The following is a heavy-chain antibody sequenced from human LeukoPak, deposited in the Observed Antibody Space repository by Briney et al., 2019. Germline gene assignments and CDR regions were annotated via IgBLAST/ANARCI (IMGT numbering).Heavy chain of an antibody. CDR2: ITDSGSGT. D-gene: IGHD1-7*01. Sequence: GGSLRLSCAASGFTFSSYAMSWVRLAPGKGLQWVSSITDSGSGTYYADSVKGRFTISRDNSKNTLYLQMNSLRAEDTAVYYCAKRPYIGGAASARNYYCFDYWGQGTLVTVSS. V-gene: IGHV3-23*01. J-gene: IGHJ4*02. CDR3: AKRPYIGGAASARNYYCFDY. CDR1: GFTFSSYA.